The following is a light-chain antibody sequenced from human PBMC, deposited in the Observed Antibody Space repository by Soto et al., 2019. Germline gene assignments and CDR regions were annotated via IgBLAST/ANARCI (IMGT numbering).Light chain of an antibody. J-gene: IGLJ1*01. V-gene: IGLV2-14*01. CDR3: SSYTSSSTLLYV. CDR1: SSDVGGYNY. CDR2: DVS. Sequence: QSALTQPASVSGSPGQSITISCTGTSSDVGGYNYVSWYQQHPGKAPKLMIYDVSNRPSGVSNRFSGSKSGNTASLTISGLQSEDDADYCGSSYTSSSTLLYVFGTGTKLTVL.